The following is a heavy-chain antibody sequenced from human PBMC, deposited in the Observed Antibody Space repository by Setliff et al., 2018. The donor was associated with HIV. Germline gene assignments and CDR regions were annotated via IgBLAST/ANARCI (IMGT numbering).Heavy chain of an antibody. V-gene: IGHV4-59*01. CDR2: IYYSGST. Sequence: SETLSLTCTVSGGSMSSYYWSWIRQPPGKGLEWVGYIYYSGSTNYNPSLKSRVSISVDTSKNQFSLKLSSVTAADTAMYYCGRVGFGELFVSFDIWGQGIMVTVSS. J-gene: IGHJ3*02. CDR3: GRVGFGELFVSFDI. CDR1: GGSMSSYY. D-gene: IGHD3-10*01.